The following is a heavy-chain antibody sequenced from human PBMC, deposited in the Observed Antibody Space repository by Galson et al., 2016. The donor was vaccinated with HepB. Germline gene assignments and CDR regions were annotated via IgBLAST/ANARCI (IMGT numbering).Heavy chain of an antibody. CDR3: ARAQGDTSGDDGHFGY. Sequence: LRLSCAASGFTFRSYTMNWVRQAPGKGLEWVSSISPSSRYKHWAGSLEGRFAISRDNARNSVFLHLNSLRAEDTAVYFCARAQGDTSGDDGHFGYWGQGTLVTVFS. J-gene: IGHJ4*02. V-gene: IGHV3-21*01. CDR2: ISPSSRYK. CDR1: GFTFRSYT. D-gene: IGHD3-10*01.